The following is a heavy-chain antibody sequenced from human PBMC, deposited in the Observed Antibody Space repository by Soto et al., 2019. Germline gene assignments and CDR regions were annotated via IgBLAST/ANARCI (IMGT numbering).Heavy chain of an antibody. CDR2: IYNGLSI. V-gene: IGHV4-34*01. D-gene: IGHD3-16*01. CDR3: ARHGGYFFDY. CDR1: SGSFSGHY. Sequence: QVQLQQWGAGLLKPSETLSLTCAVYSGSFSGHYWSWIRQPPGKDLEWIGEIYNGLSIVYNPSLKSRVTISGDSSKTQFSLKLSSVTAADTAVYYCARHGGYFFDYWGQGTLVTVSS. J-gene: IGHJ4*02.